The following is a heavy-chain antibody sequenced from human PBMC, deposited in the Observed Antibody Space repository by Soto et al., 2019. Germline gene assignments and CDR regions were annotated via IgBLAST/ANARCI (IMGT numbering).Heavy chain of an antibody. CDR2: MYSGGNT. J-gene: IGHJ5*02. Sequence: QLQLQESGPGLVKPSETLSLTCTVSGGSFSSSTYYWGWIRQPPGKGLEWIGSMYSGGNTYYNPSLKSRVTGSVDTSTSPFPLKLPSVTAADTAMYCCARQPYDSTGYYYGAWGQGTLVTVSS. V-gene: IGHV4-39*01. D-gene: IGHD3-22*01. CDR1: GGSFSSSTYY. CDR3: ARQPYDSTGYYYGA.